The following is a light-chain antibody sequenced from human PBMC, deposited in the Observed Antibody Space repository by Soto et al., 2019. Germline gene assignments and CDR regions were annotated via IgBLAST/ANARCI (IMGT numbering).Light chain of an antibody. J-gene: IGKJ1*01. V-gene: IGKV3-15*01. CDR3: QQHNSWPWT. Sequence: EIVMTQSPATLSVSPGERATLSCRASESVSSNLAWYQQKPGQAPRLLIYGTSIRATDIPVKFSGSGSGTEFTLTISSLQSVDFAVYYCQQHNSWPWTFGQGTKVDIK. CDR2: GTS. CDR1: ESVSSN.